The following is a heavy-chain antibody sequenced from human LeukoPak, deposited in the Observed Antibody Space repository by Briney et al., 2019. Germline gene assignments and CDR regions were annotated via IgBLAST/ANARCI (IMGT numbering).Heavy chain of an antibody. Sequence: GGSLRLSCAASGFTFSSYAMSWVRQAPGKGLEWVSAISGSGGSTYYADSVKGRFTISRDNSKNTLYLQMNSLKTEDTAVYYCTSAPGRVAGTGQKDWGQGTLVTVPS. CDR3: TSAPGRVAGTGQKD. V-gene: IGHV3-23*01. CDR2: ISGSGGST. D-gene: IGHD6-19*01. CDR1: GFTFSSYA. J-gene: IGHJ4*02.